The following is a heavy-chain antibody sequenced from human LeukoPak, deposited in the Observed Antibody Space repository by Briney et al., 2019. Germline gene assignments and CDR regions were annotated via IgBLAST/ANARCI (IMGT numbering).Heavy chain of an antibody. CDR3: ARLVGSRSCSGGTCYSDY. J-gene: IGHJ4*02. CDR1: GFTFSSYG. Sequence: PGGSLRLSCAASGFTFSSYGMHWVRQAPGKGLEWVAVIWYDGSNKYYADSVKGRFTISRDNAKNSLYLQMNSLRDEDTAVYYCARLVGSRSCSGGTCYSDYWGQGTLVTVSS. V-gene: IGHV3-33*01. CDR2: IWYDGSNK. D-gene: IGHD2-15*01.